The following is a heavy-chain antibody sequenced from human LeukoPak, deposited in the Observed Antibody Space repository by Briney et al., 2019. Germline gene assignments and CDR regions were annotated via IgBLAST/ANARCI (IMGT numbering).Heavy chain of an antibody. CDR2: IGIDSGNT. Sequence: GGSLRLSCSASGFLFNDFSMNWVRQAPGKGLEWISYIGIDSGNTHYADSVRGRFVISADRATNSVYLHMTRLRVDDTAVYYCARDFRFAFDNWGQGTLVTVSS. J-gene: IGHJ4*02. V-gene: IGHV3-48*01. CDR3: ARDFRFAFDN. D-gene: IGHD3-10*01. CDR1: GFLFNDFS.